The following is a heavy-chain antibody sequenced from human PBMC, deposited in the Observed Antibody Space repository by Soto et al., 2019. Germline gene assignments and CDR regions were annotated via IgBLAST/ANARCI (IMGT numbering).Heavy chain of an antibody. CDR3: ARGPSGDKVDS. J-gene: IGHJ4*02. CDR2: IYDGGRT. CDR1: GGSISTVDYW. D-gene: IGHD7-27*01. Sequence: QVQLQESGPGLVKPSQTLSLTCTVSGGSISTVDYWWSWIRQSPDMGLEWIGHIYDGGRTYNNPSLGSRVTMSVDTSKSQLSPTLSSVSAADTAVYYCARGPSGDKVDSWGQGTLVTVSS. V-gene: IGHV4-30-4*01.